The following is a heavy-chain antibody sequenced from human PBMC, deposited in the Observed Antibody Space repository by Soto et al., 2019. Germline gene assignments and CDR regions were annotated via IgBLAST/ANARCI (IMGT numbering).Heavy chain of an antibody. CDR3: AKDFYCSGWMYNWFDS. Sequence: GGSLRLSCAASGFTFSSYGMHWVRQAPGKGLEWVAVISYDGSNKYYADSVKGRFTISRDNSKNTLYLQMNSLRAEDTAVYYCAKDFYCSGWMYNWFDSWGQGTLVPVSA. J-gene: IGHJ5*01. CDR1: GFTFSSYG. CDR2: ISYDGSNK. D-gene: IGHD6-19*01. V-gene: IGHV3-30*18.